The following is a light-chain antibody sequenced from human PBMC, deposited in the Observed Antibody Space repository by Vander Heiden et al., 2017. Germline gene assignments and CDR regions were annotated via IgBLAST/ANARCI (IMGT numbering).Light chain of an antibody. CDR2: GKN. Sequence: SSELTQDPAVSVALGQTVRITCQGARLRSSYTNWYQQKPGQAPVLVIYGKNNRPSGIPDRFSGSSSGNTASLTITGAQAEDEADYYCNSRDSSGNLYVFGTGTKVTVL. J-gene: IGLJ1*01. V-gene: IGLV3-19*01. CDR1: RLRSSY. CDR3: NSRDSSGNLYV.